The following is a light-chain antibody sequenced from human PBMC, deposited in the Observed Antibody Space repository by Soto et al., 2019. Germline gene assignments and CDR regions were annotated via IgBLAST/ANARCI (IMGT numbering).Light chain of an antibody. Sequence: DIQMTQSPPTLSASIGDRVTITCRASQSINGRLAWYQQKPGRPPKLLIYDVSFLESGVPSRFSGSGSGTDFNLTISSLRPDDFATFYCQQYKVYPYTFGQGTRLDIQ. J-gene: IGKJ2*01. CDR1: QSINGR. V-gene: IGKV1-5*01. CDR2: DVS. CDR3: QQYKVYPYT.